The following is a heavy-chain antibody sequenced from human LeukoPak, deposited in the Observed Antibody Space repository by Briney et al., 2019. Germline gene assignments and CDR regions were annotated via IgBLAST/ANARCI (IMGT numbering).Heavy chain of an antibody. CDR3: ARDIRGNYFDS. J-gene: IGHJ4*02. Sequence: GGSLRLSCVASGFIFDDSLMHWVRQAPGKGLEWISLISRDGSTPYYADSVKGRFTISRDNSKNSLFLQMNSLTPEDTAVYYCARDIRGNYFDSWGQGTLVAVSS. CDR1: GFIFDDSL. V-gene: IGHV3-43*01. D-gene: IGHD3-16*01. CDR2: ISRDGSTP.